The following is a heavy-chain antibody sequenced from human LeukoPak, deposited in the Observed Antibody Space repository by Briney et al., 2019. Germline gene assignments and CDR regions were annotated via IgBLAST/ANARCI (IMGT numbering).Heavy chain of an antibody. CDR1: GFTFSSYG. D-gene: IGHD2-2*01. CDR2: IRYDGSNK. Sequence: GGSLRLSCAAPGFTFSSYGMHWVRQAPGKGLEWVAFIRYDGSNKYYAGSVKGRFTISRDNSKNTLYLQMNSLRAEDTAVYYCAKVDVVVPAAIRGPDYYYYYMDVWGKGTTVTVSS. V-gene: IGHV3-30*02. CDR3: AKVDVVVPAAIRGPDYYYYYMDV. J-gene: IGHJ6*03.